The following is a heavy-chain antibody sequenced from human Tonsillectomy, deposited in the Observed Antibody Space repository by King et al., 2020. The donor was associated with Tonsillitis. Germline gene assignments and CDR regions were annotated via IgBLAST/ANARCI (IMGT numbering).Heavy chain of an antibody. CDR1: GFTVSNNY. D-gene: IGHD3-9*01. J-gene: IGHJ6*03. Sequence: VQLVESGGGLVQPGGSLRLSCAASGFTVSNNYMSWVRQAPGKGLEWVSVMYSSGSIFYADPVKGRFTISRDNSKNTLFLQMNSMRAEDTAVYYCARDKLDTTFSYFYYMDVWGKGATVTVSS. CDR3: ARDKLDTTFSYFYYMDV. CDR2: MYSSGSI. V-gene: IGHV3-53*01.